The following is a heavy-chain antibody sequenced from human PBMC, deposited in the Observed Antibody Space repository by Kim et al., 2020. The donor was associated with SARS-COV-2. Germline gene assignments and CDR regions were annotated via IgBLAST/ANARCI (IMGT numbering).Heavy chain of an antibody. CDR2: IYYSGST. CDR1: GGSISSSSYY. CDR3: ARHLYYDILTGYYLGYFDY. Sequence: SETLSLTCTVSGGSISSSSYYWGWIRQPPGKGLEWIGSIYYSGSTYYNPSLKSRVTISVDTSKNQFSLKLSSVTAADTAVYYCARHLYYDILTGYYLGYFDYWGQGTLVTVSS. J-gene: IGHJ4*02. V-gene: IGHV4-39*01. D-gene: IGHD3-9*01.